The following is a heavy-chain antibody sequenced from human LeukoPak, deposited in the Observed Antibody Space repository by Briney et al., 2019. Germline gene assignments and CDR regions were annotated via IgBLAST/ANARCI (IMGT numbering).Heavy chain of an antibody. CDR3: ARQRCSGGSCYRMDQLYYMDV. V-gene: IGHV4-4*09. D-gene: IGHD2-15*01. CDR1: GDSINDHY. CDR2: IYSSVST. Sequence: PSETLSLTCTVSGDSINDHYWSWIRQPPGEGLEWIAYIYSSVSTNYNPSLRSRVTISIDTSRSQFSLQLTSVTAADAGVYYCARQRCSGGSCYRMDQLYYMDVWGKGTTVTVSS. J-gene: IGHJ6*03.